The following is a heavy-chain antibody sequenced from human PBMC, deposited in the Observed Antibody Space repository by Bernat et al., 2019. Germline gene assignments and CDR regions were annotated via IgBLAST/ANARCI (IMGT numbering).Heavy chain of an antibody. CDR1: GFTFDDYA. D-gene: IGHD3-10*01. J-gene: IGHJ6*02. CDR2: ISGDGGST. Sequence: EVHLVESGGGVVQPGGSLRLSCAASGFTFDDYAMHWVRQAPGKGLEWVSLISGDGGSTYYADSVKGRFTVSRDNSKNSLYLQMNSLGTEDTALYYCAKDLCITILRGLRSCYYGMDVWGQGTPVTVSS. CDR3: AKDLCITILRGLRSCYYGMDV. V-gene: IGHV3-43*02.